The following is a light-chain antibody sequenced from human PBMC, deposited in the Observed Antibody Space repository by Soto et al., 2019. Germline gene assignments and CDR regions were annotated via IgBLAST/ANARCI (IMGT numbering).Light chain of an antibody. V-gene: IGKV3-11*01. J-gene: IGKJ5*01. Sequence: EIMLTQSPVTVSLSPGERDSLSCRASQSVSSRLAWYQQKPGQAPRLLIYDVSNRATGIPARFSGSGSGTDFTLTISSLEPEDFAVYYCQQRDYWQVTFGQGTRLEIK. CDR1: QSVSSR. CDR3: QQRDYWQVT. CDR2: DVS.